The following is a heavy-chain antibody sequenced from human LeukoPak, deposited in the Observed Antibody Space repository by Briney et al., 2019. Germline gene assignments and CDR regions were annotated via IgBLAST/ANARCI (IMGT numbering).Heavy chain of an antibody. Sequence: GGSLRLSCAASGFTFSTFAMIWVRQPPGKGLEWVSSIFPSGGEIHYADSVRGRFTISRDNSKSTLSLQMNSLGAEDTAVYYCVRGSSERYFAFMDYWGLGSLVTVSS. V-gene: IGHV3-23*01. CDR1: GFTFSTFA. CDR3: VRGSSERYFAFMDY. CDR2: IFPSGGEI. J-gene: IGHJ4*02. D-gene: IGHD3-10*01.